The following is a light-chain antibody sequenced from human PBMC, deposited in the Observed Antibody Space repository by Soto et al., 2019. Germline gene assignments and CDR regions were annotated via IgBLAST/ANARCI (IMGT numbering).Light chain of an antibody. Sequence: EIVLTQSPGTLSLSPGESATLSCRTSQSVSSNSLAWHQQKPGQALRLLMYAASSRAAGIPDRFSGSGSRTDFTLTISGLEPEDFAVYYCQQYGSSPNTFGQGTKVDIK. CDR2: AAS. CDR1: QSVSSNS. J-gene: IGKJ1*01. CDR3: QQYGSSPNT. V-gene: IGKV3-20*01.